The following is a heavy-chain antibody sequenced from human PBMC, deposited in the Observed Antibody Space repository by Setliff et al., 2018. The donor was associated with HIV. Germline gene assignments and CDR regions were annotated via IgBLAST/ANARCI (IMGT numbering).Heavy chain of an antibody. Sequence: SETLSLTCAVYGGSFSGYHWSWIRQSPGKGLEWIGEIDHSGSTDDNPSLKSRVTISVGTSKNQFSLKLSSVSAADTAVYYCARGHPIVPTGLVSFYFDHWGQGTLVTVSS. V-gene: IGHV4-34*01. CDR2: IDHSGST. J-gene: IGHJ4*02. D-gene: IGHD2-2*01. CDR3: ARGHPIVPTGLVSFYFDH. CDR1: GGSFSGYH.